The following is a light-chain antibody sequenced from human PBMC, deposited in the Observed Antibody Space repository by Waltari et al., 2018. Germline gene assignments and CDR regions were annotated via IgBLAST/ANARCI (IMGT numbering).Light chain of an antibody. J-gene: IGKJ2*01. CDR2: GAS. V-gene: IGKV3-20*01. CDR1: QRLTKFY. CDR3: QQYGSSIMYT. Sequence: VLTQSSGTLSLSPGETATLSCRASQRLTKFYLAWYQQKPGQAPRLLIYGASSRAAGIPERFSGSGSGTDFTLTISRLEPEDCAMYYCQQYGSSIMYTFGQGTKLEIK.